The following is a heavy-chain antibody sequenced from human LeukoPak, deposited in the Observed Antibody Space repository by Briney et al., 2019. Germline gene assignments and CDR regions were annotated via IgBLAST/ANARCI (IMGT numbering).Heavy chain of an antibody. Sequence: PSETLSLTCTVSGVSISSYYWSWIRQPPGKGLEWIGYIYYSGSTNYNPSLKSRVTISVDTSKNQFSLKLSSVTAADTAVYYCASGGTRVATISYYYYGMDVWGQGTTVTVSS. D-gene: IGHD5-12*01. CDR1: GVSISSYY. CDR3: ASGGTRVATISYYYYGMDV. V-gene: IGHV4-59*08. J-gene: IGHJ6*02. CDR2: IYYSGST.